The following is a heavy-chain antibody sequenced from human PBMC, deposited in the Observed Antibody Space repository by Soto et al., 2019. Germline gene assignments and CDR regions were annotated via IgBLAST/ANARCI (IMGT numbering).Heavy chain of an antibody. CDR1: GYTLTELS. CDR2: FDPEDGST. D-gene: IGHD6-19*01. CDR3: ARDSSGWPLTNYYYYGMDV. Sequence: GASVKVSCKVSGYTLTELSMHWVRQAPGKGLEWMGGFDPEDGSTSYAQKFQGRVTMTRDTSTSTVYMELSSLRSEDTAVYYCARDSSGWPLTNYYYYGMDVWGQGTTVTVSS. V-gene: IGHV1-24*01. J-gene: IGHJ6*02.